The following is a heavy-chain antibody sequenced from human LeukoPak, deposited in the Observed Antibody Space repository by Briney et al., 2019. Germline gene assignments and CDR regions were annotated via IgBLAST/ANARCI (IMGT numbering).Heavy chain of an antibody. J-gene: IGHJ4*02. CDR2: ISYDGSNK. D-gene: IGHD5-18*01. CDR1: GFTFSGYP. CDR3: ARVMGDVDTAIDY. Sequence: GGSLRLSCAASGFTFSGYPIHWVRQAPGKGLEWVAVISYDGSNKYYADSVKGRFTISRDNSKNTLYLQMNSLRAEDTAVYYCARVMGDVDTAIDYWGQGTLVTVSS. V-gene: IGHV3-30-3*01.